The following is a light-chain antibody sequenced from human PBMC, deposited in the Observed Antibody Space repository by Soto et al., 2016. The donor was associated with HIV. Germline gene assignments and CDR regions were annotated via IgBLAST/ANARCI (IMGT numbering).Light chain of an antibody. CDR2: QHT. CDR3: QAWDSSTVV. Sequence: SYELTQPPSVSVSPGQTASITCSGDKLGGKYASWYQQKPGQSPVLVIYQHTKRPSGIPERFSGSNSGNTATLTISGTQAMDEADYYCQAWDSSTVVFGGGTKLTV. V-gene: IGLV3-1*01. J-gene: IGLJ2*01. CDR1: KLGGKY.